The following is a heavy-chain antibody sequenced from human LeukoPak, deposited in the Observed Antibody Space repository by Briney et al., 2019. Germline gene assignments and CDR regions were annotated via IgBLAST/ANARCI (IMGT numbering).Heavy chain of an antibody. CDR1: GFTFSSYA. Sequence: GGSLRLSCAASGFTFSSYAMSWVRQAPGKELEWVSAISGSGGSTYYADSVKGRFTISRDNSKNTLYLQMNSLRAEDTAVYYCATHFYCSGGSCYPFDYWGQGTLVTVSS. V-gene: IGHV3-23*01. J-gene: IGHJ4*02. CDR3: ATHFYCSGGSCYPFDY. D-gene: IGHD2-15*01. CDR2: ISGSGGST.